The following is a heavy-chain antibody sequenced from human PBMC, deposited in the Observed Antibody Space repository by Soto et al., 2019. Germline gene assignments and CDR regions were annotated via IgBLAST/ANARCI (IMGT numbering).Heavy chain of an antibody. D-gene: IGHD5-18*01. J-gene: IGHJ4*02. V-gene: IGHV3-23*01. Sequence: GGSLRLSCAASGFTFSSYAMSWVRQAPGKGLEWVSAISGSGGSTYYADSVKGRFTISRDNSKNTLYLQMNSLRAEDTAVYYCAKDRSRRSWIQCQDYWGQGTLVTVSS. CDR2: ISGSGGST. CDR3: AKDRSRRSWIQCQDY. CDR1: GFTFSSYA.